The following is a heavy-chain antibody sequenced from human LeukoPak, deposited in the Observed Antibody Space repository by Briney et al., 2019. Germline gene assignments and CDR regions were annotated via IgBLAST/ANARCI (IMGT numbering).Heavy chain of an antibody. CDR2: ISGSGGST. J-gene: IGHJ4*02. Sequence: GGSLRLSCAASGFTFSSYGMSWVRQAPGKGLEWVSGISGSGGSTYYADSVKGRFTISRDNSKNTLYLQMNSLRAEDTAAYYCAKGYYFDILSGYSSLDSWGQGTLVTVSS. V-gene: IGHV3-23*01. CDR3: AKGYYFDILSGYSSLDS. D-gene: IGHD3-9*01. CDR1: GFTFSSYG.